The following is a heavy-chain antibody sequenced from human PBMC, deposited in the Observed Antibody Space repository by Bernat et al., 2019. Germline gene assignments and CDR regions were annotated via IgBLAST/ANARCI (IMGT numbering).Heavy chain of an antibody. V-gene: IGHV4-59*08. Sequence: QLQLQESGPGLVKPSETLSLTCTVSGGSISSYYWSWIRQPPGKGLEWIGYIYYSGSTNYNPSLKSRVTISVDTSKNQFSLKLSSVTAADTAVYYCARNVRHRYYYYGMDVWGQGTTVTVSS. D-gene: IGHD2-8*01. CDR3: ARNVRHRYYYYGMDV. CDR1: GGSISSYY. J-gene: IGHJ6*02. CDR2: IYYSGST.